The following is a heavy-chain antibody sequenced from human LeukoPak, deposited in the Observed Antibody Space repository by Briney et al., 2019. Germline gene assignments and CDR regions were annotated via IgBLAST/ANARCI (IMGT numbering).Heavy chain of an antibody. CDR1: GYTLTSYD. V-gene: IGHV1-8*03. CDR2: MNPNSGNT. J-gene: IGHJ6*03. D-gene: IGHD6-19*01. CDR3: ARVSIAVADPYYDYYYMDV. Sequence: ASVKVSCKASGYTLTSYDINWVRQATGQGLEWMGCMNPNSGNTGYAQKFQGRVTITRNTSISTAYMELSSLRSEDTAVYYCARVSIAVADPYYDYYYMDVWGKGTTVTVSS.